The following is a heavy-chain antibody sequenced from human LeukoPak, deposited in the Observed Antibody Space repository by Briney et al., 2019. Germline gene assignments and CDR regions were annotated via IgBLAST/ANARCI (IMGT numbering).Heavy chain of an antibody. J-gene: IGHJ3*02. CDR2: IYYSGST. Sequence: SETLSLTCTVSGGSISSSSYYWGWIRQPPGKGLEWIGSIYYSGSTYYNPSLKSRVTISVDTSKNQFSLKLSSVTAADTAVYYCARVPMVRGASAFDIWGQGTMVTVSS. CDR3: ARVPMVRGASAFDI. CDR1: GGSISSSSYY. D-gene: IGHD3-10*01. V-gene: IGHV4-39*07.